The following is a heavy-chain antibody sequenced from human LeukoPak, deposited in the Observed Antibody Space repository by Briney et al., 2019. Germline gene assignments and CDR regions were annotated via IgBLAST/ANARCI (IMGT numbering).Heavy chain of an antibody. CDR1: GGSISSYY. D-gene: IGHD6-19*01. Sequence: PSETLSLTCTVSGGSISSYYWSWIRQAPGKGLEWVGYIYYSGSTNYNPSLKSRVTISVDTSKNQFSLKLSSVTAADTAVYHCARSIAVAGLTWFDPWGQGTLVTVSS. CDR2: IYYSGST. V-gene: IGHV4-59*01. CDR3: ARSIAVAGLTWFDP. J-gene: IGHJ5*02.